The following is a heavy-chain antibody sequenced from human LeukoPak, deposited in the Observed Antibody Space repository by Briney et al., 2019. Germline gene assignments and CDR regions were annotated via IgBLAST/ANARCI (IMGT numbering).Heavy chain of an antibody. Sequence: PSETLSLTCAVYGGSFSGYYWSWIRQPPGKGLEWIGKINHSGSTNYNPSLKSRVTISVDTSKNQFSLKLSSVTAADTAVYYCARGLNGGRWFDPGGQGTLVTVS. J-gene: IGHJ5*02. CDR3: ARGLNGGRWFDP. CDR1: GGSFSGYY. CDR2: INHSGST. D-gene: IGHD2-8*01. V-gene: IGHV4-34*01.